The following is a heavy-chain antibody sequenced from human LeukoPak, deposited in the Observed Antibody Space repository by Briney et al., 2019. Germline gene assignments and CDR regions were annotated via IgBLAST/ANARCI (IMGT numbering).Heavy chain of an antibody. D-gene: IGHD5-12*01. V-gene: IGHV3-7*01. J-gene: IGHJ4*02. CDR2: IRHDGSAT. CDR3: ARTKIEATILDY. CDR1: GFTTSSHW. Sequence: GGSLRLSCAASGFTTSSHWMTWVRQAPGKGLEWVANIRHDGSATFSVGSVNDRFTISRDNAKNSLYLQMNSLRAEDTAVYYCARTKIEATILDYWGQGTLVTVSS.